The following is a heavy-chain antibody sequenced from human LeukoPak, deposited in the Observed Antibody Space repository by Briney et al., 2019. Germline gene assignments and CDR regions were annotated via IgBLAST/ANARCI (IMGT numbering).Heavy chain of an antibody. V-gene: IGHV4-59*08. CDR3: ARRKTRGGLIDS. Sequence: KPSETLSLTCTVSGDSIHSFYWSWVRQPPGKGLEWIGYIYYSGSTNYNPSLKSRITISVDTSKNQFSLRLSSVTAADTAIYYCARRKTRGGLIDSWGQGTLVTVSS. CDR1: GDSIHSFY. J-gene: IGHJ5*01. CDR2: IYYSGST. D-gene: IGHD3-16*01.